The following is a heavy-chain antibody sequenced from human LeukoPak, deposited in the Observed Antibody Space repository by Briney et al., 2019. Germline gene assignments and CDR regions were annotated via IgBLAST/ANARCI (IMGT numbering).Heavy chain of an antibody. CDR3: ASSSSGTGY. Sequence: SDTLSLTCTLSGGSISIYYWRWLRQPPGKRLEWNGYIYYSGRTTNNRSIKSRVTISVDTYKNQYSLKLNSVTAADTAVYHCASSSSGTGYWGQGTLVTVSS. J-gene: IGHJ4*02. CDR2: IYYSGRT. CDR1: GGSISIYY. V-gene: IGHV4-59*07. D-gene: IGHD6-13*01.